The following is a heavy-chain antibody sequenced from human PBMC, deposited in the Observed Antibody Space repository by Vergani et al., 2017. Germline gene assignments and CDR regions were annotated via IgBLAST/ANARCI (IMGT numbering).Heavy chain of an antibody. Sequence: EVQLVESGGGLVKLGGSLRLSCAASGFTFSNAWMSWVRQAPGKGLEWVGRIKSKTDGGTTDYAAPVKGRFTISRDDSKNTLYLQMNSLKTEDTAVYYCTTPYYYGSGSYYWGQGTLVTVSS. J-gene: IGHJ4*02. CDR3: TTPYYYGSGSYY. V-gene: IGHV3-15*01. CDR2: IKSKTDGGTT. CDR1: GFTFSNAW. D-gene: IGHD3-10*01.